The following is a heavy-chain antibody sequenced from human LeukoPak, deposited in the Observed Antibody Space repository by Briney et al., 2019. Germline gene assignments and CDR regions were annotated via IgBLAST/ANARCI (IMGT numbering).Heavy chain of an antibody. D-gene: IGHD2-2*01. V-gene: IGHV3-7*01. CDR3: ATGYCTSTTCYRSRFDY. CDR1: GFTFSNYW. CDR2: IKPDGSEK. Sequence: GGSLRLSCAASGFTFSNYWMSWVRQAPGKGLEWVANIKPDGSEKYYVDSVKGRFTISRDNAKNSLYLQINNLRAEDTPVFYRATGYCTSTTCYRSRFDYWGQGTLVTVSS. J-gene: IGHJ4*02.